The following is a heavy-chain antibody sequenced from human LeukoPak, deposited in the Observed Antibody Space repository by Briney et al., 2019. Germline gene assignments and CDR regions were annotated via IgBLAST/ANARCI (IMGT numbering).Heavy chain of an antibody. J-gene: IGHJ4*02. CDR3: ARSGYSHSWDY. CDR1: GFTFSSYW. D-gene: IGHD1-26*01. V-gene: IGHV3-7*03. CDR2: IKEDGGEI. Sequence: GGSLRLSCAASGFTFSSYWMSWVRQAPGKGLEWVANIKEDGGEIHFVDSMKGRFTISRDNAKNSLYLQMNSLRGDDTAVHYCARSGYSHSWDYWGQGTLVIVSS.